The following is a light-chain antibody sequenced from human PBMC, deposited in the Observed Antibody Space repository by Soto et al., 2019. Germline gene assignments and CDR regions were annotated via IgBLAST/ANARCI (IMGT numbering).Light chain of an antibody. CDR2: EVS. V-gene: IGLV2-23*02. J-gene: IGLJ1*01. CDR1: SSYVGSYNL. CDR3: CSYAGSSTPFV. Sequence: QSALTQPASVSGSPGQSITISCTGTSSYVGSYNLVSWYQQHPGKAPKLMIYEVSKRPSGVSNRFSGSKSGNTASLTISGLQAEDEADYYCCSYAGSSTPFVFGTGTKVTV.